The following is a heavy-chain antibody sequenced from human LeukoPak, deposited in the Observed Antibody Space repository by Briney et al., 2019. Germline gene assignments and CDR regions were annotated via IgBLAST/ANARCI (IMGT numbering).Heavy chain of an antibody. V-gene: IGHV4-59*08. D-gene: IGHD6-13*01. CDR2: IYYSGST. CDR1: GGSISSYY. Sequence: TSETLSLTCTVSGGSISSYYWSWIRQPPGKGLEWIGYIYYSGSTNYNPSLKSRVTISVDTSKNQFSLKLSSVTAADTAVYYCARYAAYSSSWYWFDPWGQGTLVTVSS. CDR3: ARYAAYSSSWYWFDP. J-gene: IGHJ5*02.